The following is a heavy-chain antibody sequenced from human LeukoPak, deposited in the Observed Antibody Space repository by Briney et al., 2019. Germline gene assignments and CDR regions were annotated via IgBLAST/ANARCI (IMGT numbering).Heavy chain of an antibody. CDR2: IIPIFGTA. D-gene: IGHD2-2*01. Sequence: GSSVKVSCKGSGGTFSSYAISWVRQAPGQGLEWMGGIIPIFGTANYALKFQGRVTITTDESTSTAYMELSSLRSEDTAVYYCARAGTPPPMNWFDPWGQGTLVTVSS. CDR1: GGTFSSYA. J-gene: IGHJ5*02. CDR3: ARAGTPPPMNWFDP. V-gene: IGHV1-69*05.